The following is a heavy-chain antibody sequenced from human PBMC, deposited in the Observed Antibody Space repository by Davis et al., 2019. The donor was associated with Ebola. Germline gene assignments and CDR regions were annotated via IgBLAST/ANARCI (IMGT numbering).Heavy chain of an antibody. CDR3: ARAQFPTTSDH. V-gene: IGHV1-18*04. CDR1: GYTFTSYG. D-gene: IGHD1-1*01. J-gene: IGHJ4*02. Sequence: AASVKVSCKASGYTFTSYGISWVRQAPGPGLAWMGWINPHNGNTHYAQNVQGRVTMTTDTSTSTAYMEVGSLRSDDTAVYYCARAQFPTTSDHWGQGTLVTVSS. CDR2: INPHNGNT.